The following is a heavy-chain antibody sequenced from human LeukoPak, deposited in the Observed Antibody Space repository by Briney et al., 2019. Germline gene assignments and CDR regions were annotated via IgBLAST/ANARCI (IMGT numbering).Heavy chain of an antibody. CDR1: GYTFTGYY. V-gene: IGHV1-2*02. J-gene: IGHJ5*02. D-gene: IGHD2-2*01. CDR2: INPNSGGT. CDR3: ARLNPPCSSTSCYGYGDHGTGLDP. Sequence: ASVKVSCKASGYTFTGYYMHWVRQAPGQGLEWMGWINPNSGGTNYAQKFQGRVTMTRDTSISTAYMELSRLRSDDTAVYYCARLNPPCSSTSCYGYGDHGTGLDPWGQGTLVTVSS.